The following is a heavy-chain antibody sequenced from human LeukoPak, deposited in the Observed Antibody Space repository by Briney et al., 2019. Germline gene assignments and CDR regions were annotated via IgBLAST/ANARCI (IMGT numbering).Heavy chain of an antibody. CDR3: ARTSYDILTGFSDGK. CDR1: GYTFTSNG. CDR2: ISAYNGNT. D-gene: IGHD3-9*01. Sequence: SVKISCKASGYTFTSNGPSWVRQTPGQGLEWMGWISAYNGNTKSAQKLQGRVTTTTDTSTSTVYMELRRLRSDDTAVYYCARTSYDILTGFSDGKWGQGTRVTVSA. V-gene: IGHV1-18*01. J-gene: IGHJ4*02.